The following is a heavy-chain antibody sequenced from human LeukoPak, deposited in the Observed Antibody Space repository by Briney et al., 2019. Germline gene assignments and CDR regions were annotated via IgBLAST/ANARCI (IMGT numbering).Heavy chain of an antibody. J-gene: IGHJ5*02. CDR2: SYYNGNT. CDR3: ARISGYDGGFDP. Sequence: SETLPLTCTVSGDSMATYFWSWIRRPPGKGLEWIGFSYYNGNTDYGPSLKSRVTMSVDTSKNQLSLKLTSVTAADTAVYFCARISGYDGGFDPWGQGTLVTVSS. CDR1: GDSMATYF. V-gene: IGHV4-59*08. D-gene: IGHD5-12*01.